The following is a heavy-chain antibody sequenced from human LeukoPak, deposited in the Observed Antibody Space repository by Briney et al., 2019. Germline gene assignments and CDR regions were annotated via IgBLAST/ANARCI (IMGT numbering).Heavy chain of an antibody. J-gene: IGHJ4*02. CDR2: IYYSGSA. V-gene: IGHV4-59*01. D-gene: IGHD2-15*01. CDR1: GDSISSYY. Sequence: SETLSLTCTVSGDSISSYYWSWIRQPPGKGLEWIGYIYYSGSANYNPPLKSRVTMSVDTSKNQFSLKLTSVTAADTAVYYCAGAGGVAGGFDYWGQGTLVTVSS. CDR3: AGAGGVAGGFDY.